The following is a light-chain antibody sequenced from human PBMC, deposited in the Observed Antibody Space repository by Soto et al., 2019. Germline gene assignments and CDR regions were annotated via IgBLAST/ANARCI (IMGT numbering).Light chain of an antibody. CDR3: SSYAGSNNWV. V-gene: IGLV2-8*01. CDR2: GVT. CDR1: SSDIGGYNY. J-gene: IGLJ3*02. Sequence: QSALTQPPSASGSPGQSVTISCTGTSSDIGGYNYVSWYQQHPGKAPKLMIYGVTKRPSGVPDRFSGSKSGNTASLTVSALQAEDEADYYCSSYAGSNNWVFGGGTKLTVL.